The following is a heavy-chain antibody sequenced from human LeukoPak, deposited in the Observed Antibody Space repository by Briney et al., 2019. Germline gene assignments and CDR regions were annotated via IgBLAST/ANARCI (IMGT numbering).Heavy chain of an antibody. CDR3: AKSGGAYYYGSGSYPRGAFDI. CDR2: IWYDGSNK. Sequence: GGSLRLSCAASGFTFSSYGMHWVRQAPGKGLEWVAVIWYDGSNKYYADSVKGRFTISRDNSKNSLYLQMNSLRAEDTALYYCAKSGGAYYYGSGSYPRGAFDIWGQGTMVTVSS. CDR1: GFTFSSYG. J-gene: IGHJ3*02. D-gene: IGHD3-10*01. V-gene: IGHV3-30*02.